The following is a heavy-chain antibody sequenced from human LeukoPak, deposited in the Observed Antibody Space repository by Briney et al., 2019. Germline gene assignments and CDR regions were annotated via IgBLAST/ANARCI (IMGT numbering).Heavy chain of an antibody. V-gene: IGHV3-23*01. CDR1: GFTFSNYA. Sequence: PGGSLRLSCAASGFTFSNYAMSWVRQAPGKGLEWVSGISGSGGSTYYADFVKGRFTISRDNSKNTLYLQMNSLRVEDTAVYYCAKDSRYSGSINYFDPWGQGTLVTVSS. CDR2: ISGSGGST. CDR3: AKDSRYSGSINYFDP. J-gene: IGHJ5*02. D-gene: IGHD6-13*01.